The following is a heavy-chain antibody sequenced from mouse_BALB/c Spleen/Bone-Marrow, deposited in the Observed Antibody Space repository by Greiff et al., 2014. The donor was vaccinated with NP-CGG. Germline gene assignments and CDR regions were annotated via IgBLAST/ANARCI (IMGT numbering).Heavy chain of an antibody. CDR1: GFAFSSYD. CDR3: ARQHYYGSYAMYY. J-gene: IGHJ4*01. CDR2: ISSGGVST. D-gene: IGHD1-2*01. Sequence: DVKLVESGGGLVKPGGSLKLSCAASGFAFSSYDMSWVRQTPEKRLEWVAYISSGGVSTHYPDTVKGRFTVSRDNGKNTLYVQMSSLKSEDTAMYYCARQHYYGSYAMYYWGQGTSVTVSS. V-gene: IGHV5-12-1*01.